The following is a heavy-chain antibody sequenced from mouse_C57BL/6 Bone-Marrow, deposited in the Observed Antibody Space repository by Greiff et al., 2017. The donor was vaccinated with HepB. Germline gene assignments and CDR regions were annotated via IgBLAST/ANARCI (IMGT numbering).Heavy chain of an antibody. Sequence: EVQRVESGEGLVKPGGSLKLSCAASGFTFSSYAMSWVRQTPEKRLEWVAYISSGGDYIYYADTVKGRFTISRDNARNTLYLQMSSLKSEDTAMYYCTRDEDSSGYFDYCGRGTALTVTS. CDR3: TRDEDSSGYFDY. CDR1: GFTFSSYA. V-gene: IGHV5-9-1*02. D-gene: IGHD3-2*02. J-gene: IGHJ2*01. CDR2: ISSGGDYI.